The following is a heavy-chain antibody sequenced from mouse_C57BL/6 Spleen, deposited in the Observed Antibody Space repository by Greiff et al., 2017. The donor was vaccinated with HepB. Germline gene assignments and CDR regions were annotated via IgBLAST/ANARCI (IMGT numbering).Heavy chain of an antibody. J-gene: IGHJ2*01. D-gene: IGHD1-1*01. CDR1: GYSFTGYY. CDR2: INPSTGGT. Sequence: VQLQQSGPELVKPGASVKISCKASGYSFTGYYMNWVKQSPEKSLEWIGEINPSTGGTTYNQKFKAKATLTVDKSSSTAYMQLKSLTSEDSAVYYCASLLLGRYYFDYWGQGTTLTVSS. CDR3: ASLLLGRYYFDY. V-gene: IGHV1-42*01.